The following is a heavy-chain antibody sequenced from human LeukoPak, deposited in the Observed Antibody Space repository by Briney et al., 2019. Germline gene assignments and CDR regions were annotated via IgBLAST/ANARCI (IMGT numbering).Heavy chain of an antibody. J-gene: IGHJ3*02. V-gene: IGHV1-18*01. CDR1: GYTFTSY. CDR2: ISAYNGNT. Sequence: ASVKVSCKASGYTFTSYVSWVRQAPGQGLEWMGWISAYNGNTNYAQKFQGRVTMTKDTSTSRVYMELRSLRPDDTAVYYCARDFEAVADEEGYDAFDIWGQGTMVTVSS. CDR3: ARDFEAVADEEGYDAFDI. D-gene: IGHD6-19*01.